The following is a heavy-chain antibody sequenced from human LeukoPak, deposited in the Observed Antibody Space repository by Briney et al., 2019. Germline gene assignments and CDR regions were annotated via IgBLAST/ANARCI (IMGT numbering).Heavy chain of an antibody. CDR2: MNPNSGNT. CDR1: GYTFTSYD. V-gene: IGHV1-8*01. J-gene: IGHJ6*03. D-gene: IGHD2-21*02. CDR3: ARGAAPWGVTASVHYYYYYMDV. Sequence: ASVKVSFKASGYTFTSYDINWVRQATGQGLEGMGWMNPNSGNTGYAQKFQVRVTMTRNTSISTAYMALSSLTSEDTAVYYCARGAAPWGVTASVHYYYYYMDVWGKGTTVTISS.